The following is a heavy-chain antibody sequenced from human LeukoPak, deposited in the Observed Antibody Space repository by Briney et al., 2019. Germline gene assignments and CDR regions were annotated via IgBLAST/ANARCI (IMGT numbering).Heavy chain of an antibody. D-gene: IGHD3-22*01. J-gene: IGHJ6*03. CDR1: GFTFYDYG. CDR3: ARASTQPGYYESDYYYMDV. V-gene: IGHV3-30*02. CDR2: IRYDGSNK. Sequence: PGGSLRLSCAASGFTFYDYGMTWVRQAPGKGLEWVAFIRYDGSNKYYADSVKGRFTISRDNSKNTLYLQMNSLRAEDTAVYYCARASTQPGYYESDYYYMDVWGKGTTVTVSS.